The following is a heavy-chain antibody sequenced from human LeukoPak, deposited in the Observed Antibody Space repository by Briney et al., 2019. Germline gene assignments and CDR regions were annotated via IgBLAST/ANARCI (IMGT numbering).Heavy chain of an antibody. V-gene: IGHV3-13*04. CDR1: GFTFSTYD. J-gene: IGHJ3*02. D-gene: IGHD6-13*01. CDR2: IGAGGDT. CDR3: VREGTFASPEAGRWIDSLDI. Sequence: PGGSLRLSCAASGFTFSTYDMHWVRQTTGKGLEWVSAIGAGGDTYSQDTVKGRFTIFRDNATLYLQLNTLRPGDTAVYYCVREGTFASPEAGRWIDSLDIWDQGTMVTVSA.